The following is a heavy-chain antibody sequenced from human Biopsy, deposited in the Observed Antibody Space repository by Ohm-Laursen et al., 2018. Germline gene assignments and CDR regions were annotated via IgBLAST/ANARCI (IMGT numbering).Heavy chain of an antibody. D-gene: IGHD6-13*01. CDR1: GYTFTGQY. CDR3: ARSLSAIRVYAFDI. Sequence: SVKVSCKASGYTFTGQYLHWVRQVPGQGLEWMGWINPHSGTTKFAQDFQGRVTMTRDTSITTAYMESRSLRSDDTAVYFCARSLSAIRVYAFDIGGQGTMVTVSS. CDR2: INPHSGTT. J-gene: IGHJ3*02. V-gene: IGHV1-2*02.